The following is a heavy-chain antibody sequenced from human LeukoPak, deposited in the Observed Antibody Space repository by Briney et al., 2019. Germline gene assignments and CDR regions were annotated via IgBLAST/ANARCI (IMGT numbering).Heavy chain of an antibody. CDR2: INPNSGGT. Sequence: ASVKVSCKASGYTFTGYYMHWVRQAPGQGLEWMGWINPNSGGTNYAQKFQGRVTMTRDTSISTAYMQWSTLQASDSAMYYCARRDSNSYGLDVWGQGTTVTVSS. CDR3: ARRDSNSYGLDV. V-gene: IGHV1-2*02. CDR1: GYTFTGYY. D-gene: IGHD6-13*01. J-gene: IGHJ6*02.